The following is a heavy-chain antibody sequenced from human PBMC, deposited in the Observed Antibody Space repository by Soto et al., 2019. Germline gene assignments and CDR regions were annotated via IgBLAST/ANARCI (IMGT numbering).Heavy chain of an antibody. CDR1: GYTLTDYY. Sequence: QVHLVQSGAEVKKPGASVTVSCKTSGYTLTDYYMHWVRQAHGQGLEWMAWINPHTGDTGIAERFQGRVTMTRDTSTTTAHMGLTSLTSDDTASYYCAREVGAATGARREWYLDLWGSGSLVTVSS. V-gene: IGHV1-2*02. CDR2: INPHTGDT. D-gene: IGHD6-13*01. J-gene: IGHJ2*01. CDR3: AREVGAATGARREWYLDL.